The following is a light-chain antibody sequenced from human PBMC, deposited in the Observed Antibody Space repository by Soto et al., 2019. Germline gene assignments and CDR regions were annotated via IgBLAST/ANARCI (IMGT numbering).Light chain of an antibody. V-gene: IGKV3-15*01. CDR1: QSVTSN. CDR2: GAS. CDR3: QQSYYTPLT. Sequence: EIVMTQSPATLSVSPGERATLSCRASQSVTSNLAWYQQKPGRAPRLLIYGASTRATGIPARFSGSGSGTEFTLTISNLQSEDFATYYCQQSYYTPLTFGGGTKVEIK. J-gene: IGKJ4*01.